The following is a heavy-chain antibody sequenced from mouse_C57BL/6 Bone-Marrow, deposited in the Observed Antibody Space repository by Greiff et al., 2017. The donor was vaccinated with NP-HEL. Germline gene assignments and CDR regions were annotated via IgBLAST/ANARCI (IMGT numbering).Heavy chain of an antibody. CDR3: ARRGIQALDY. Sequence: EVKLVESGGDLVKPGGSLKLSCAASGFTFSSYGMSWVSQTPDKRLEWVATISSGGSYTDYPDSVKGRFTISRDNAKNTLYLQMSSLKSEDTAMYYCARRGIQALDYWGQGTTLTVSS. CDR1: GFTFSSYG. J-gene: IGHJ2*01. D-gene: IGHD3-2*02. CDR2: ISSGGSYT. V-gene: IGHV5-6*02.